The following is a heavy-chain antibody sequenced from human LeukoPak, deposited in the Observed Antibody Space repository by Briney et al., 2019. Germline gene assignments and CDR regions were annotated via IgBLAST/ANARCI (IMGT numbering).Heavy chain of an antibody. Sequence: PSETLSLTCTVSGGSISSYYWSWIRQLPGKGLEWIGYIYYSGSTNYNPSLKSRVTISVDTSKNQFSLKLSSVTAADTAVYYCARLGAHGMDVWGQGTTVTVSS. CDR2: IYYSGST. D-gene: IGHD4/OR15-4a*01. V-gene: IGHV4-59*08. CDR1: GGSISSYY. CDR3: ARLGAHGMDV. J-gene: IGHJ6*02.